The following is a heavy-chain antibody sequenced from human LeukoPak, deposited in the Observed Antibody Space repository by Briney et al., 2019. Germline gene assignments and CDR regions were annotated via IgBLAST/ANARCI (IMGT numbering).Heavy chain of an antibody. CDR2: ISGGGEST. J-gene: IGHJ4*02. CDR3: AKGYSSGFYYDN. Sequence: GGSLRLSCAASGFTFSSYAMSWVRQAPGKGLEWVSGISGGGESTHYADSVKGRFTISRDNSKKTLYVQVNGLRAEDTAVYYCAKGYSSGFYYDNWGQGTLVTVSS. D-gene: IGHD3-22*01. CDR1: GFTFSSYA. V-gene: IGHV3-23*01.